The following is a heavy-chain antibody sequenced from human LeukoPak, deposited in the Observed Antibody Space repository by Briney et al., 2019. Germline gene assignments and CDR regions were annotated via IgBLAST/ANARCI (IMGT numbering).Heavy chain of an antibody. Sequence: GGSLRLSCAASGFTVSRKYMTWVRQAPGKGLEWVSSIYTGDNTYYADSVKGRFTISRDISKNTLYLQLNSLRAEDTAVYYCASRDYGDYPYFDYWGQGTLVIVSP. CDR3: ASRDYGDYPYFDY. V-gene: IGHV3-53*01. D-gene: IGHD4-17*01. CDR1: GFTVSRKY. CDR2: IYTGDNT. J-gene: IGHJ4*02.